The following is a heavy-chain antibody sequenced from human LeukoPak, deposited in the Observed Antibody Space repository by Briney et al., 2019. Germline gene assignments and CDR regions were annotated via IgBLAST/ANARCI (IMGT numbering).Heavy chain of an antibody. V-gene: IGHV4-59*08. J-gene: IGHJ4*02. CDR1: GGSIGSYY. Sequence: SETLSLTCTVSGGSIGSYYWSWIRQPPGKGLEWIGYIYDSGSTNYNPSLKSRVTISVDTSKNQFSLKLSSVTAADTAVYYCARHRYDYVWGSYRFRFDYWGQGTLVTVSS. CDR2: IYDSGST. CDR3: ARHRYDYVWGSYRFRFDY. D-gene: IGHD3-16*02.